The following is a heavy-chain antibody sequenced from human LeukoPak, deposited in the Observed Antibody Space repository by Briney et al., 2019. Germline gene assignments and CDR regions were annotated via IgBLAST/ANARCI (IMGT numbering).Heavy chain of an antibody. V-gene: IGHV1-8*01. CDR3: ARVGGFIVATITNYFDY. CDR1: GYTFTSYD. Sequence: GASVKVSCKASGYTFTSYDINWVRQATGQGLEWMGWMNPNSGNTGYAQKFQGRVTMTRNTSISTAYMELSSLRSEDTAVYYCARVGGFIVATITNYFDYWGQGTLVTVSS. D-gene: IGHD5-12*01. CDR2: MNPNSGNT. J-gene: IGHJ4*02.